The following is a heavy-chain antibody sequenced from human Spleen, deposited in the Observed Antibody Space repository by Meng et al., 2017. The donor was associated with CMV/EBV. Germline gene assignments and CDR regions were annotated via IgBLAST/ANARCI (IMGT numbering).Heavy chain of an antibody. CDR1: GFTFSSYP. CDR2: ISYDGRVR. J-gene: IGHJ4*02. D-gene: IGHD1-26*01. V-gene: IGHV3-30*04. Sequence: GESLKISCSASGFTFSSYPMHWVRQAPGKGLEWVAVISYDGRVRYHADPVKGRFTISRDDSKKTIYLQMDSLRVEVTAVYYCARDPLRGSPDYLDYWGQGALVTVSS. CDR3: ARDPLRGSPDYLDY.